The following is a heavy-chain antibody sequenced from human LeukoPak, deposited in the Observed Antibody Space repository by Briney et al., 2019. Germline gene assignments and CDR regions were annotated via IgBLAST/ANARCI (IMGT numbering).Heavy chain of an antibody. Sequence: ASVTVSCKASGGTFSSYAISWVRQAPGQGLEWMGGIIPIFGTANYAQKFQGRVTITADESTSTAYMELSSLRSEDTAVYYCAREGLELETVSNWFDPWGQGTLVTVSS. V-gene: IGHV1-69*13. CDR1: GGTFSSYA. J-gene: IGHJ5*02. D-gene: IGHD1-1*01. CDR2: IIPIFGTA. CDR3: AREGLELETVSNWFDP.